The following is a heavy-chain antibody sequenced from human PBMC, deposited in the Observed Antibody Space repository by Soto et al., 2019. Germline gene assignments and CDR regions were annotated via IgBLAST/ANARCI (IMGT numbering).Heavy chain of an antibody. CDR1: GGSISSYY. Sequence: PSETLSLTCTVSGGSISSYYWSWIRQSAGKGLEWIGRIYNGGNTQYNPSLKSRVTTSADTSKNQFSLRLNSVTAADTAVYYCARDGSDSYGLDVWGQGTTVTVSS. J-gene: IGHJ6*02. CDR3: ARDGSDSYGLDV. CDR2: IYNGGNT. D-gene: IGHD3-10*01. V-gene: IGHV4-4*07.